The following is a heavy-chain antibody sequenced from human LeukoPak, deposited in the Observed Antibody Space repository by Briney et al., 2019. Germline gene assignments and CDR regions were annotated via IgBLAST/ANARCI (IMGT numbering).Heavy chain of an antibody. CDR2: IRNKANSYTT. Sequence: PGGSLSLACAAAGFTFSEHYTDWVRQAPGSWREWVGRIRNKANSYTTEYAAYVKGRFTISRDDSKNSLYLQMNSLKTEDTAVYYCTRIGLLGSSNPRVPDYWGQGTLVTVSS. J-gene: IGHJ4*02. CDR3: TRIGLLGSSNPRVPDY. V-gene: IGHV3-72*01. D-gene: IGHD6-6*01. CDR1: GFTFSEHY.